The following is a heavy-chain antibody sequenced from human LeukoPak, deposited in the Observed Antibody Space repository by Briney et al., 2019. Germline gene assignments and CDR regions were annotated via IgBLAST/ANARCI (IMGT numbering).Heavy chain of an antibody. D-gene: IGHD3-22*01. CDR1: GGSISSGNYY. Sequence: SETLSLTCNVSGGSISSGNYYWGWIRQHPGKGLEWIGYIYSSGSTYYNPSLKSRLTISVDTSKNHFSLRLSSVTAADTAVYYCARTDTSGYFVNYWGQGTLVTVSS. CDR2: IYSSGST. J-gene: IGHJ4*02. V-gene: IGHV4-31*03. CDR3: ARTDTSGYFVNY.